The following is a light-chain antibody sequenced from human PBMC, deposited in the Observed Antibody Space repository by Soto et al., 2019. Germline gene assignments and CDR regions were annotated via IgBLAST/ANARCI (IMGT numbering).Light chain of an antibody. CDR1: QSISSW. Sequence: DIQMTQSPSTLSASVGDRVTITCRASQSISSWLAWYQQKPGKAPKLLIYKASSLESGVPSRFGGSGSGTEFPLTISSLQPDDLATYYCQQYNSYSPPAFGQGTKVEIK. V-gene: IGKV1-5*03. J-gene: IGKJ1*01. CDR2: KAS. CDR3: QQYNSYSPPA.